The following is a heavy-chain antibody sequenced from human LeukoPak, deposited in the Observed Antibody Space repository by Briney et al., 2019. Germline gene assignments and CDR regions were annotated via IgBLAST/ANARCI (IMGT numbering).Heavy chain of an antibody. D-gene: IGHD2-2*01. V-gene: IGHV3-11*06. Sequence: GRFTVSRDNAKSSLYLQMNSLRAEDTAVYYCARDLYIVVVPTAGVFDLWGQGTLVTVSS. J-gene: IGHJ4*02. CDR3: ARDLYIVVVPTAGVFDL.